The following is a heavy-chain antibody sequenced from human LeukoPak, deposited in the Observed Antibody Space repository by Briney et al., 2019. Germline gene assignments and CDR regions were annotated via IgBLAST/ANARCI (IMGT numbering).Heavy chain of an antibody. CDR1: GYTFTSYD. J-gene: IGHJ6*02. CDR2: INAGNGNT. CDR3: ARDLTQHYGSGTLDV. Sequence: GASVKVSCKASGYTFTSYDINWVRQATGQGLEWMGWINAGNGNTKYSQKFQGRVTITRDTSASTAYMELSSLRSEDTAVYYCARDLTQHYGSGTLDVWGQGTTVTVSS. V-gene: IGHV1-3*01. D-gene: IGHD3-10*01.